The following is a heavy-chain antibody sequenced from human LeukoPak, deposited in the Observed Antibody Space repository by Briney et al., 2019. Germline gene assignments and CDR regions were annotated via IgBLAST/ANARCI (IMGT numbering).Heavy chain of an antibody. V-gene: IGHV3-11*01. CDR2: ISSTSSVI. CDR3: VREGYSNSWYRS. D-gene: IGHD6-13*01. J-gene: IGHJ5*02. Sequence: GGSLRLSCAASRFIFTDYYMSWIRQSPGKGLEWVAYISSTSSVIHYTDSVRGRFTISRDNAKNSVFLQMDSLRAEDTAVYYCVREGYSNSWYRSWGQGTLVTVSS. CDR1: RFIFTDYY.